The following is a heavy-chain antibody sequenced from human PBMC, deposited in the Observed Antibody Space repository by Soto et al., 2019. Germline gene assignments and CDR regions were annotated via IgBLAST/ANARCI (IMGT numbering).Heavy chain of an antibody. CDR3: ASPKIAFYNWFDP. Sequence: QLQLQESGPGLLKPSETLSLTCTVSGGSISSSSYYWGWIRQPPGQGLEWIGSIYYSGSTYYNPSLKSRVTISVDTSTNQFSLKLSSVTAADTAVYYCASPKIAFYNWFDPWGQGTLVTVSS. D-gene: IGHD3-3*02. J-gene: IGHJ5*02. CDR2: IYYSGST. CDR1: GGSISSSSYY. V-gene: IGHV4-39*01.